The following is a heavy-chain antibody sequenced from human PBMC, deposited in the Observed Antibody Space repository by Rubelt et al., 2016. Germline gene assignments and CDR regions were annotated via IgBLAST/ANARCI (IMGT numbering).Heavy chain of an antibody. CDR2: IYWRGTP. V-gene: IGHV4-39*01. D-gene: IGHD5-24*01. Sequence: QPQVQESGPGLVKPSETLSLTCTVSDDSINSDSFYWGWVRRPPGKGLEWIGTIYWRGTPYYNPSLESRAAISVDTSKKHFSLKLNSVNAADTAVYYGARRGAHSNYIYWYFDLWGRGTLVTVSS. CDR1: DDSINSDSFY. CDR3: ARRGAHSNYIYWYFDL. J-gene: IGHJ2*01.